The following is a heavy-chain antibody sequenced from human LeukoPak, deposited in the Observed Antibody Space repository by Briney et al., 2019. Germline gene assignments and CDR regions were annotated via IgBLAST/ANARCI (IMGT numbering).Heavy chain of an antibody. Sequence: PSETLSLTCTVSGGSISSSSYYWAWIRQPPGKGLEWIGSIYYSGNTYYKSSLKSRVTIAVDTSKNQFSLKLNSVTAADTAIYYCAKENWGYNWKYDSSGSGINYWGQGTLVTVSS. CDR3: AKENWGYNWKYDSSGSGINY. CDR2: IYYSGNT. J-gene: IGHJ4*02. V-gene: IGHV4-39*07. D-gene: IGHD3-22*01. CDR1: GGSISSSSYY.